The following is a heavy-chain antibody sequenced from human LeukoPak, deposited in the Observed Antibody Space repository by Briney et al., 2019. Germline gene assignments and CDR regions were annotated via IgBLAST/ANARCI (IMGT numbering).Heavy chain of an antibody. CDR2: IKQDGSEK. V-gene: IGHV3-7*01. CDR3: ARARYDSSGYPDAFDI. D-gene: IGHD3-22*01. Sequence: GGSLRLSCAASGFTFSSYCMSWVRQAPGKGLEWVANIKQDGSEKYYVDSVKGRITISRDNAKNSLYLQMNSLRAEDTAVYYCARARYDSSGYPDAFDIWGQGTMVTVSS. J-gene: IGHJ3*02. CDR1: GFTFSSYC.